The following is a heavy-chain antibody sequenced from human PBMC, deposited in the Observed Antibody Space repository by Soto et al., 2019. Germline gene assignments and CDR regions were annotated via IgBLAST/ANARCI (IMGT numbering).Heavy chain of an antibody. CDR3: AKDLPGPRDY. CDR1: GFTFSSYA. Sequence: GGSLRLSCAASGFTFSSYAMSWVRQAPGKGGEVVADISGSGGSKYYADSGKGRFTISRENSKNTLYLQMNSLRAEDTAVYYCAKDLPGPRDYWGQGTLVTVSS. J-gene: IGHJ4*02. V-gene: IGHV3-23*01. CDR2: ISGSGGSK.